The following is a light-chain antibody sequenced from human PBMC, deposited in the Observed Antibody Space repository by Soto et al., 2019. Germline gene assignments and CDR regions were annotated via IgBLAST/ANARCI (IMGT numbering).Light chain of an antibody. Sequence: DIHLTQSPSFLSASVGDRDTVTCRASQDISSFLAWYHQTPGKAPNLLIYAASTLQSGVPSRFSGSGSGTEFTPTISSLQPEDFATYYCQQLYSYPLTFGGGTKV. CDR2: AAS. CDR3: QQLYSYPLT. J-gene: IGKJ4*01. V-gene: IGKV1-9*01. CDR1: QDISSF.